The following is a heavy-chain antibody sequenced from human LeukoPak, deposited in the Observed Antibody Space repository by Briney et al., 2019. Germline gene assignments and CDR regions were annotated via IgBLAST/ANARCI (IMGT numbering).Heavy chain of an antibody. CDR3: ARGYSSSWIDY. Sequence: PSETLSLTCTVSGGSISSYYWSWIRQPPGKGLEWIGYIYYSGSTNYNPSLKSRVTISVDMSKNQFSLNLNSVTAADTAVYYCARGYSSSWIDYWGQGTLVTVSS. CDR2: IYYSGST. V-gene: IGHV4-59*01. CDR1: GGSISSYY. J-gene: IGHJ4*02. D-gene: IGHD6-13*01.